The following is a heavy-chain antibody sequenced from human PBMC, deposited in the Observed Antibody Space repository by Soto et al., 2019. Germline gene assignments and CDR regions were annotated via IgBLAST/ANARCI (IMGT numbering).Heavy chain of an antibody. Sequence: EVQLVESGGDSVQPGGSLRLSCAASGFTFSTYWMHWVRQAPGEGLVWVSRIKGDESSTSSADSVKGRFTISRDNAKNTLYLHMNSLGADDTGVYYCARGAFHNYYVDYWGQGTLVTVSS. V-gene: IGHV3-74*01. D-gene: IGHD3-3*02. CDR2: IKGDESST. CDR3: ARGAFHNYYVDY. J-gene: IGHJ4*02. CDR1: GFTFSTYW.